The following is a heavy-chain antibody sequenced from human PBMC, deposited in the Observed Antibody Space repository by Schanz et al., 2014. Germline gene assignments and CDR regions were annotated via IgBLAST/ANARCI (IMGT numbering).Heavy chain of an antibody. CDR2: ISNDGSEE. D-gene: IGHD1-26*01. V-gene: IGHV3-30*04. CDR3: AREVGGSFGQHY. J-gene: IGHJ4*02. Sequence: QVQLVESGGGVVQPGRSVRLSCAASGFTFSRYAMHWVRQAPGKALEWVAVISNDGSEEHYADSVKGRFTISRDNSKNTLYLQMNSLRAEDTAVYYCAREVGGSFGQHYWGQGALVTVSS. CDR1: GFTFSRYA.